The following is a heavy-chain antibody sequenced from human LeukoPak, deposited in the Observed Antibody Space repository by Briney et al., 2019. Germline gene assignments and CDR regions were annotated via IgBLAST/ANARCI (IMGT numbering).Heavy chain of an antibody. V-gene: IGHV1-69*05. J-gene: IGHJ6*03. CDR2: IIPIFGTA. D-gene: IGHD3-3*01. CDR3: ARGVIPSSYYDFWSGYYYYMDV. Sequence: ASVKVSCKASGYTFSSYAISWVRQAPGQGLEWMGGIIPIFGTANYAQKFQGRVTITTDESTSTAYMELSSLRSEDTAVYYCARGVIPSSYYDFWSGYYYYMDVWGKGTTVTVSS. CDR1: GYTFSSYA.